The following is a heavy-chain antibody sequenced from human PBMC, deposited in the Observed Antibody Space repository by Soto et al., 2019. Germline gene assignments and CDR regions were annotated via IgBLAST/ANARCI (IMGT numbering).Heavy chain of an antibody. J-gene: IGHJ4*02. CDR3: AKAGATGTTHF. CDR1: GFTFNYYG. Sequence: QVQLVESGGGIVQPGRSLRLSCAASGFTFNYYGLHWVRQAPGKGLEWVAFISHDGSSKYYADSVKGRFTISRDNSKNTLYLQMDSLRAGDTAVYYCAKAGATGTTHFWGQGTLVTVSS. V-gene: IGHV3-30*18. D-gene: IGHD4-17*01. CDR2: ISHDGSSK.